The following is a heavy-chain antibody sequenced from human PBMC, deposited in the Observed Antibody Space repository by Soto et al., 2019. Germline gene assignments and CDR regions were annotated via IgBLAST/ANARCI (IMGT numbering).Heavy chain of an antibody. J-gene: IGHJ5*02. Sequence: GGSLRLSCTASGFTFGDYVMSWFRQAPGKGLGWVGVIRSKAYGGTTYYAASVKRRFTISRDDSKIIAYLQMNSLKTEDTAVYYCTKTYYDSSGYDNWLDPWGQGTLVTVPS. D-gene: IGHD3-22*01. V-gene: IGHV3-49*03. CDR3: TKTYYDSSGYDNWLDP. CDR2: IRSKAYGGTT. CDR1: GFTFGDYV.